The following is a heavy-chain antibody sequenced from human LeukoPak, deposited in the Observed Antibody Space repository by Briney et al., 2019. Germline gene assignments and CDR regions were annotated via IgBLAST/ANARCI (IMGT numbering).Heavy chain of an antibody. CDR1: VYTFTSYY. V-gene: IGHV1-46*01. CDR3: AKDLVGSGSYLGY. Sequence: ASVKVTCKASVYTFTSYYMHWVRQAPGQGLEWMGMINPSAGSTTYAQKFQGRVTMTRDTSTSTVYMELSSLRSEDTAVYYCAKDLVGSGSYLGYWGQGTLVTVSS. D-gene: IGHD1-26*01. CDR2: INPSAGST. J-gene: IGHJ4*02.